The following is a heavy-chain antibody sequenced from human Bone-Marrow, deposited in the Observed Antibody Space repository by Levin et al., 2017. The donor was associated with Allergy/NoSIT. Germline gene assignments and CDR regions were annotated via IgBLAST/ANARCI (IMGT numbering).Heavy chain of an antibody. D-gene: IGHD1-14*01. Sequence: SGGSLRLSCAASGFTFSDRDMYWVRQGKGKGLEWVSGIRNDGDTYYPDSVKGRFTISRENAKNSLYLQMDSLTDADTAVYFCARESTGADWYFDLWGRGTLVTVSS. CDR3: ARESTGADWYFDL. CDR2: IRNDGDT. CDR1: GFTFSDRD. J-gene: IGHJ2*01. V-gene: IGHV3-13*01.